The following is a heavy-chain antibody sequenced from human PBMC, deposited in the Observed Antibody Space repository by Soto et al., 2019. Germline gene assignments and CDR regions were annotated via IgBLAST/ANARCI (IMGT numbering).Heavy chain of an antibody. CDR3: TRGPRPSSSGTGAY. CDR2: IKAKTEGGTA. Sequence: PGGSLRLSGAASGFTFSSKALSWVRQAPGKGLEWVGRIKAKTEGGTADYAAPMKGRFTISRDNDKNTLYLQLDSLRVEDTAMYYCTRGPRPSSSGTGAYWGPGTQVTVSS. CDR1: GFTFSSKA. V-gene: IGHV3-15*01. J-gene: IGHJ4*02. D-gene: IGHD1-26*01.